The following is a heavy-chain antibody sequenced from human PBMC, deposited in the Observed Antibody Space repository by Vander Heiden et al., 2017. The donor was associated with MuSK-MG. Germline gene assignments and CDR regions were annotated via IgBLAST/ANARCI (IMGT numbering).Heavy chain of an antibody. J-gene: IGHJ4*02. Sequence: EVQLVESGGGLVKPGVSLRLSCAASGFTFRNACMSWVRQAPGKGLEWVGRIKSKTDGGTTDYAAPVKGRFTISRDDSKNTLYLQMNSLKTEDTAVYYCTTTVQLHRIVVVPAAEIDYWGQGTLVTVSS. CDR1: GFTFRNAC. D-gene: IGHD2-2*01. CDR3: TTTVQLHRIVVVPAAEIDY. V-gene: IGHV3-15*01. CDR2: IKSKTDGGTT.